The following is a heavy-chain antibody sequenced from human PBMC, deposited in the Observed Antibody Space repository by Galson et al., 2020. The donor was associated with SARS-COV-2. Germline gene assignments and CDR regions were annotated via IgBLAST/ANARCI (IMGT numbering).Heavy chain of an antibody. Sequence: ASVQVSCQASGYTFTSYALNWVRQAPGKGLEWMGWINTNTGNPTYAQGFTGRFVFSLDTSVSTAYLQISSLKAEDTAVYYCARDLTGDSPDYYFYYMDVWCKGTTVTVSS. V-gene: IGHV7-4-1*02. CDR1: GYTFTSYA. J-gene: IGHJ6*03. CDR2: INTNTGNP. D-gene: IGHD7-27*01. CDR3: ARDLTGDSPDYYFYYMDV.